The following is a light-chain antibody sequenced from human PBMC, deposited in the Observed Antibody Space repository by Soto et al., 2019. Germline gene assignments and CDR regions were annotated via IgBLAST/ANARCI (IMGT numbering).Light chain of an antibody. V-gene: IGKV1-5*03. CDR2: KAS. J-gene: IGKJ1*01. CDR1: QSISSW. CDR3: QQDNSYAWT. Sequence: DIQMTQSPSTLSASVGDRITITCRASQSISSWLAWYQQKPGKAPKLLIYKASSLESGVPSRISGSGSGTEFPLTISSLQPDDFATYYCQQDNSYAWTFGQGTKVEIK.